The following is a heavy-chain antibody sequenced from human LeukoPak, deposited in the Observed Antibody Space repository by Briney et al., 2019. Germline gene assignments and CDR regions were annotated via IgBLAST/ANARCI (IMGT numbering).Heavy chain of an antibody. V-gene: IGHV1-46*01. CDR2: INPSDGAT. CDR1: GYTFTMYY. D-gene: IGHD3-9*01. J-gene: IGHJ6*03. CDR3: ARGQRGGLTGGLGGLFASYYTYYYMDV. Sequence: ASVKVSCKASGYTFTMYYIHWVRQAPGQGLEWMGMINPSDGATTYAQRFQGRVTMTRDMSTTTVYMELRSLRSEDTAVYFCARGQRGGLTGGLGGLFASYYTYYYMDVWGRGTTVTVSS.